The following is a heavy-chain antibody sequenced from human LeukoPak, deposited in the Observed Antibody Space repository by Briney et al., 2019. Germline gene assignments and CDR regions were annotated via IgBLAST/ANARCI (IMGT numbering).Heavy chain of an antibody. Sequence: HGESLKISCKGSGYRFTSYWIGWVRQMPGRGLEWMGIIYPADSDTRYSPSFQGQVTISADKSISTAYLQWGSLKASDSAMYYCARFVYCGGDCSNWFDPWGQGTLVTVSS. CDR2: IYPADSDT. CDR1: GYRFTSYW. J-gene: IGHJ5*02. D-gene: IGHD2-21*02. CDR3: ARFVYCGGDCSNWFDP. V-gene: IGHV5-51*01.